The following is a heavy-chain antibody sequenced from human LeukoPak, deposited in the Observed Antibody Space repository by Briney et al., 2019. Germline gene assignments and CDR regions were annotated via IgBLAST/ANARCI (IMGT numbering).Heavy chain of an antibody. D-gene: IGHD3-22*01. CDR2: ISSSSSTI. CDR1: GFTFSSYS. Sequence: GGSLRLSCAASGFTFSSYSMNWVRQAPGKGLEWVSYISSSSSTIYYADSVKGRFTISRDNAKNSLYLQMNSLRAEDTAVYYCARAEVSSDSSGYNHFDYWGQGTLVTVSS. V-gene: IGHV3-48*04. J-gene: IGHJ4*02. CDR3: ARAEVSSDSSGYNHFDY.